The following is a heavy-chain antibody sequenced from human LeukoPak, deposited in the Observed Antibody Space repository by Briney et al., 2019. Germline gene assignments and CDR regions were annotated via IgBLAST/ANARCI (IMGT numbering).Heavy chain of an antibody. CDR3: AREAAAGTFYFDY. D-gene: IGHD6-13*01. J-gene: IGHJ4*02. CDR2: IYTSGST. V-gene: IGHV4-4*07. CDR1: GDSISNYY. Sequence: SETLSLTCIVSGDSISNYYWSWIRQPAGKGLKWIGRIYTSGSTNYNPSLKSRVTMSVDTSKNPFSLKLSSVTAADTAVYYCAREAAAGTFYFDYWGQGTLVTVSS.